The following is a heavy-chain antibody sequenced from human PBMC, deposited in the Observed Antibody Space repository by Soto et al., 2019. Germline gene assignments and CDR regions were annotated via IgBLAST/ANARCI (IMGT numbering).Heavy chain of an antibody. D-gene: IGHD6-6*01. CDR1: GFTFSDYY. Sequence: PGGSLRLSCAASGFTFSDYYMSWIRQAPGKGLEWVSYISSSSSYTNYADSVKGRFTISRDNAKNSLYLQMNSLRAEDTAVYYCARSIAARAYFQHWGQGTLVTVSS. CDR3: ARSIAARAYFQH. CDR2: ISSSSSYT. V-gene: IGHV3-11*06. J-gene: IGHJ1*01.